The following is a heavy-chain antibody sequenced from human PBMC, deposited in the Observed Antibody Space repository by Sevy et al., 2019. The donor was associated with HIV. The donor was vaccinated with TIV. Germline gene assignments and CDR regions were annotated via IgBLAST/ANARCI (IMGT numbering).Heavy chain of an antibody. D-gene: IGHD4-17*01. CDR3: AREMLSRDYGDYSCCGDAFDI. V-gene: IGHV1-69*06. J-gene: IGHJ3*02. Sequence: ASVKVSCKASGGTFSSYAISWVRQAPGQGLEWMGGIIPILGTANYAQKFQGRVTITADKSTSTAYMELSSLRSQDTAVYYCAREMLSRDYGDYSCCGDAFDIWGQGTMVTVSS. CDR2: IIPILGTA. CDR1: GGTFSSYA.